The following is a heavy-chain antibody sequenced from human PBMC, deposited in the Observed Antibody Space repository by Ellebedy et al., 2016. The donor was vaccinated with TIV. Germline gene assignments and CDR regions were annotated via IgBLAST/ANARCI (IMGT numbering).Heavy chain of an antibody. J-gene: IGHJ6*03. CDR2: ISSTSGTK. D-gene: IGHD3-10*01. Sequence: PGGSLRLSCAASGFTFSSFSMNWVRQAPGKGLEWVSYISSTSGTKYYADSVKGRFTISRDNAKNSLYLQMNSLRAEDTAVYYCVRDGGSGTPTAYYYYYMEVWGKGTTVTVSS. V-gene: IGHV3-48*04. CDR3: VRDGGSGTPTAYYYYYMEV. CDR1: GFTFSSFS.